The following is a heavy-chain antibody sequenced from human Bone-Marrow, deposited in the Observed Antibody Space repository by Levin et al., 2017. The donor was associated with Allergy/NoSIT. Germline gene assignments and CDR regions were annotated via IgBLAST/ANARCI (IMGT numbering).Heavy chain of an antibody. D-gene: IGHD2-2*01. J-gene: IGHJ4*02. CDR1: GFTFSSYA. CDR3: AKAAASGCSSATCSSLDY. V-gene: IGHV3-23*01. CDR2: ISGSGASA. Sequence: GGSLRLSCAASGFTFSSYAMSWVRQTPGKGLEWVSTISGSGASAYYADSVKGRFTISRDNSKNTLFLQMHSLRAEDTAVYYCAKAAASGCSSATCSSLDYWGQGSLVTVSS.